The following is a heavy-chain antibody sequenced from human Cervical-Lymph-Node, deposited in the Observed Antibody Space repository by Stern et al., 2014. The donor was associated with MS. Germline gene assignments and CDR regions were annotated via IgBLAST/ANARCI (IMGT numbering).Heavy chain of an antibody. CDR1: GFTFSSYG. CDR3: AKEGYYDSSGYYHPCGMDV. CDR2: ISYDGSNK. V-gene: IGHV3-30*18. D-gene: IGHD3-22*01. Sequence: QVQLVESGGGVVQPGRSLRLSCAASGFTFSSYGMHWVRQAPGKGLEWVAVISYDGSNKYYADSVKGLFTISRDNSKNTLYLQMNSLRAEDTAVYYCAKEGYYDSSGYYHPCGMDVWGQGTTVTVSS. J-gene: IGHJ6*02.